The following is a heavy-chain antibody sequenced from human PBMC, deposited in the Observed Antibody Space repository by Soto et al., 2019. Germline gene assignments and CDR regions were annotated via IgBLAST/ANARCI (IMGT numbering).Heavy chain of an antibody. J-gene: IGHJ4*02. Sequence: SETLSLTCAVYGGSFSGYYWSLIRQPPGKGLEWIGEINHSGSTNYNPSLKSRVTISVDASKNQFSLKLSSVTAADTAVYYCARVVVGATTGQFDYWGQGTLVTVSS. CDR2: INHSGST. V-gene: IGHV4-34*01. D-gene: IGHD1-26*01. CDR3: ARVVVGATTGQFDY. CDR1: GGSFSGYY.